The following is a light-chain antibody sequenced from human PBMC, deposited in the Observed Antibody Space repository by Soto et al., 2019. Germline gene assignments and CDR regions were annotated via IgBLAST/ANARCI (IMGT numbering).Light chain of an antibody. CDR1: QSVSSK. CDR2: GAS. V-gene: IGKV3-15*01. Sequence: EMVMTQSPATLSVSPGERATLSCRASQSVSSKLAWYQQKPGQAPRLLIYGASTRATGIPGRFSGSGSGTEFTLTISSLQSEDIAVYYCQQYNNWPWTFGQGTKVDIK. CDR3: QQYNNWPWT. J-gene: IGKJ1*01.